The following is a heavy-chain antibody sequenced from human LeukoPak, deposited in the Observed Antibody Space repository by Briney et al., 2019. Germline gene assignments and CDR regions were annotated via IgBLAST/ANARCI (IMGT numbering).Heavy chain of an antibody. J-gene: IGHJ4*02. Sequence: SGTLSLTCTVSGDSVSGISFYWSWIRQPPGKGLQYIGYIQYSGSTNYNPSLKSRVTISVDTSKNQFSLKLSSVTAAGTAVYYCARVLHRWCPNFDYWGQGTLVTVSS. CDR3: ARVLHRWCPNFDY. D-gene: IGHD2-8*02. CDR1: GDSVSGISFY. V-gene: IGHV4-61*01. CDR2: IQYSGST.